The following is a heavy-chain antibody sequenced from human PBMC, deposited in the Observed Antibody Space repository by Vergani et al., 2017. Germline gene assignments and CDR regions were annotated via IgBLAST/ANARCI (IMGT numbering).Heavy chain of an antibody. Sequence: EVQLLESGGGLVQPGGSLRLSCAASGFTFSSYAMSWLRQAPGKGLEWVSAISGSGGSTYYADSVKGRFTISRDNSKNTLYLQMNSLRAEDTAVYYCARREYSYGPTDYWGQGTLVTVSS. CDR3: ARREYSYGPTDY. CDR1: GFTFSSYA. V-gene: IGHV3-23*01. CDR2: ISGSGGST. J-gene: IGHJ4*02. D-gene: IGHD5-18*01.